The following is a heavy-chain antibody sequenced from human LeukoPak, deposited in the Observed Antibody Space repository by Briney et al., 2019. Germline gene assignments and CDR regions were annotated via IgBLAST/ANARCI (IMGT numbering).Heavy chain of an antibody. V-gene: IGHV4-4*08. Sequence: PSETLSLTCSVYGDSIRTDYWSWVRQSPGKGLEWIGKIDKRGNTQYNPSFESRVTVSSDTSKNEFSLKLNAVTSADTAIYYCARGSASCYGCPNWFDPWGQGTRVTVSS. CDR2: IDKRGNT. D-gene: IGHD2-2*01. CDR3: ARGSASCYGCPNWFDP. J-gene: IGHJ5*02. CDR1: GDSIRTDY.